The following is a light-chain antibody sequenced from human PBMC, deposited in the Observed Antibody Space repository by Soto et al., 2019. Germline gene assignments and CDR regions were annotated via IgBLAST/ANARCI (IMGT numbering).Light chain of an antibody. V-gene: IGLV2-11*01. Sequence: QSVLTQPASVSGSPGQSITISCTGTSSDVGGYNYVSWYQHHPGKAPKLMIFNVNERPSGVPARFSGSKSGNTASLTISGLQAEDEADYYCCSYAGIYTLVFGGGTKLTVL. CDR3: CSYAGIYTLV. J-gene: IGLJ2*01. CDR2: NVN. CDR1: SSDVGGYNY.